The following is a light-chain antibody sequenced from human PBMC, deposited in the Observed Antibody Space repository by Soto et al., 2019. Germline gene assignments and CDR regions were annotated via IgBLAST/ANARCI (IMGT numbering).Light chain of an antibody. CDR3: SSYTSSSTYV. Sequence: QSVLTQPASVSGSPGQSIAISCTGTSSDVGGYNYVSWYQQHPGKAPKLMISEVSNRPSGVSNRFSGSKSGNTASLTISGLQAEDEADYYCSSYTSSSTYVFGTGTKVPVL. CDR2: EVS. V-gene: IGLV2-14*01. CDR1: SSDVGGYNY. J-gene: IGLJ1*01.